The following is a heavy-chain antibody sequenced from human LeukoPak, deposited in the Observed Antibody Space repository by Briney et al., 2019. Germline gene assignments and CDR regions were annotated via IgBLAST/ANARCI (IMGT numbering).Heavy chain of an antibody. D-gene: IGHD3-10*01. J-gene: IGHJ4*02. CDR3: ARQTFGALYFDS. Sequence: PSRTLSLTCIVSGGSISRGSYYWNWIRQPAGKGLEWMGRVYNSGSTNYNPSLKSRVTISTDMSKNQFSLKLSSVTAADTAVYYCARQTFGALYFDSWGQGTLVTVSS. V-gene: IGHV4-61*02. CDR1: GGSISRGSYY. CDR2: VYNSGST.